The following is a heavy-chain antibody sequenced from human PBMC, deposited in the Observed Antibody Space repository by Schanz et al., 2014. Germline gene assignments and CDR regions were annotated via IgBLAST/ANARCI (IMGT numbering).Heavy chain of an antibody. CDR3: AKDPYYVLTGYQYYFDY. V-gene: IGHV3-23*01. D-gene: IGHD3-9*01. CDR2: INGSGNAT. CDR1: GFTFATYA. Sequence: EVKLLESGGGLVQPGGSLRLSCAASGFTFATYAMSWVRQAPGKGLEWVAAINGSGNATYYADSVKGRFTISRDNSRNTLCLQMKRLRVEDTAVYFCAKDPYYVLTGYQYYFDYWGPGRLXTVSS. J-gene: IGHJ4*02.